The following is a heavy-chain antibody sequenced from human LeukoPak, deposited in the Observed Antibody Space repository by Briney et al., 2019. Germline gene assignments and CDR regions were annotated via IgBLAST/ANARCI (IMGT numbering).Heavy chain of an antibody. CDR3: ARHRYYYDSSGYYRRYAFDI. CDR2: IYPGDSDT. D-gene: IGHD3-22*01. V-gene: IGHV5-51*01. CDR1: GYSFTSYW. Sequence: GESLRISCKGSGYSFTSYWIGWVRQMPGKGLEWMGIIYPGDSDTRYSPSFQGQVTISADKSISTAYLQWSSLKASDTAMYYCARHRYYYDSSGYYRRYAFDIWGQGTMVTVSS. J-gene: IGHJ3*02.